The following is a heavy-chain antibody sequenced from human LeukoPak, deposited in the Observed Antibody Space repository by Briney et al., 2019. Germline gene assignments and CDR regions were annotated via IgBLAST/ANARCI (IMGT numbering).Heavy chain of an antibody. Sequence: PGGSLRLSCAASGFTFSNYLMNWVRQAPGKGLEWVSYISSSSSTIYYADSVKGRFTISRDNAKNSLYLQMNSLRAEDTAVFYCARDPEYLQLCRGCHWYFDLWGRGTLVTVSS. V-gene: IGHV3-48*01. J-gene: IGHJ2*01. D-gene: IGHD5-18*01. CDR1: GFTFSNYL. CDR3: ARDPEYLQLCRGCHWYFDL. CDR2: ISSSSSTI.